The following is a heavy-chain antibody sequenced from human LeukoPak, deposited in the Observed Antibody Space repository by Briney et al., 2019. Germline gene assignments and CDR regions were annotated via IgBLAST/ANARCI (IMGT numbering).Heavy chain of an antibody. J-gene: IGHJ4*02. V-gene: IGHV3-30-3*01. CDR2: ISYDGSNK. Sequence: GGSLRLSCAASGFTFSSYAMHWVRQALGKGLEWVAVISYDGSNKYYADSVKGRFTISRDNSKNTLYLQMNSLRAEDTAVYYCARDRRDWNKSGDLYFEYWGQGTLVTVSS. D-gene: IGHD1/OR15-1a*01. CDR3: ARDRRDWNKSGDLYFEY. CDR1: GFTFSSYA.